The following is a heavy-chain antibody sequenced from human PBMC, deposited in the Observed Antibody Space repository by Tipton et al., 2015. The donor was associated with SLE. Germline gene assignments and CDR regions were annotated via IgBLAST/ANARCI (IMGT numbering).Heavy chain of an antibody. Sequence: TLSLTCTVSGGSISRYYWSWIRQPPGKGLEWIGYIYHGGSTNYNPSLKSRVTISVDTSKSQFSLKLSSVTAADTAVYYCARLPTGFPNWFDPWGQGTLVTVSS. CDR2: IYHGGST. J-gene: IGHJ5*02. CDR1: GGSISRYY. CDR3: ARLPTGFPNWFDP. D-gene: IGHD4-17*01. V-gene: IGHV4-4*09.